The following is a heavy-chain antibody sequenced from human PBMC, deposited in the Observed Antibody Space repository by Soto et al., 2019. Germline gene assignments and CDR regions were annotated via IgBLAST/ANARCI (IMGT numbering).Heavy chain of an antibody. D-gene: IGHD2-2*01. CDR1: GVSIRSYY. Sequence: SETLSLTCTVSGVSIRSYYWNWIRQPPGKGLEWIGYIYYSGTTNYNPSLESRVTISVDTSKNQFSLNLSSVTAADTAVYYCARGYCSSTSCYYFDYWGQGTLVTVSS. V-gene: IGHV4-59*01. CDR3: ARGYCSSTSCYYFDY. J-gene: IGHJ4*02. CDR2: IYYSGTT.